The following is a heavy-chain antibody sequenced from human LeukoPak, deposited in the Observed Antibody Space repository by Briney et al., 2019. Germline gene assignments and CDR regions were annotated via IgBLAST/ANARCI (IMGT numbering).Heavy chain of an antibody. CDR1: GGSISSSSYY. CDR3: ARHDLLWFGELGKFDP. J-gene: IGHJ5*02. D-gene: IGHD3-10*01. CDR2: IYYSGST. V-gene: IGHV4-39*01. Sequence: PSETLSLTCTVSGGSISSSSYYWGWIRQPPGKGLEWIGSIYYSGSTYYNPSLKSRVTISVDTSKNQFSLKLSSVTAADTAVYYSARHDLLWFGELGKFDPWGQGTLVTVSS.